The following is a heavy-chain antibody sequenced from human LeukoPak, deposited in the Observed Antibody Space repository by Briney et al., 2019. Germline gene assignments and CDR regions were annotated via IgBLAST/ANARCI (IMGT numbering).Heavy chain of an antibody. J-gene: IGHJ6*02. V-gene: IGHV3-33*06. CDR3: AKESGYSYGYTYNYYGMDV. Sequence: PGGSLRLSCAASGFTFSSYAMHWVRRAPGKGLEWVAVIWYDGSNKYYADSVKGRFTISRDNSKNTLYLQMNSLRAEDTAVYYCAKESGYSYGYTYNYYGMDVWGRGTTVTVSS. D-gene: IGHD5-18*01. CDR1: GFTFSSYA. CDR2: IWYDGSNK.